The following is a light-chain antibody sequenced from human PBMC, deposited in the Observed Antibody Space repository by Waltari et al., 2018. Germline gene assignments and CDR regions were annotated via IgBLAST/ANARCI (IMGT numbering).Light chain of an antibody. CDR3: CSYARSITFV. Sequence: QSALTQPASVSGSPGQSITISCTGTSSDIGSYKLVSWYQHHPGKAPKLMIYEGSKRPSGVSDRFSGSKSGNTASLTISGLQAEDEADYYCCSYARSITFVFGGGTKLTVL. J-gene: IGLJ2*01. V-gene: IGLV2-23*03. CDR1: SSDIGSYKL. CDR2: EGS.